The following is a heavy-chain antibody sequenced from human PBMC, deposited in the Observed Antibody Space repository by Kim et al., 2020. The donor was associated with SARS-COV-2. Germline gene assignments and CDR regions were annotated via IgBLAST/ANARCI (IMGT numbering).Heavy chain of an antibody. CDR1: GVSISSRNDY. CDR3: ARHCPGANCFGFDS. CDR2: IFYSGTT. V-gene: IGHV4-39*01. D-gene: IGHD2-8*02. J-gene: IGHJ4*02. Sequence: SETLSLKCSVSGVSISSRNDYWGWIRQSPGKGLEWFGSIFYSGTTYYNPSLNSRVNISIDTSKNEFSLNLSSVTAADTAVFFCARHCPGANCFGFDSWGQGTLVTVSS.